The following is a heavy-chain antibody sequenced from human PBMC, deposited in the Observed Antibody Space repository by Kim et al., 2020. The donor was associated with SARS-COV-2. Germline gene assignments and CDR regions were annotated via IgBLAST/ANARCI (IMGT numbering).Heavy chain of an antibody. V-gene: IGHV3-30*04. D-gene: IGHD3-22*01. CDR1: GFTFSSYA. CDR2: ISYDGNNK. Sequence: GGSRRLSCAASGFTFSSYAMHWVRQAPGKGLEWVAVISYDGNNKYYADSVKGRFTISRDNSKNTLYLQMNSLRAEDTAVYYCARDPDDSSGYSFDYWGQGTLVTVSS. CDR3: ARDPDDSSGYSFDY. J-gene: IGHJ4*02.